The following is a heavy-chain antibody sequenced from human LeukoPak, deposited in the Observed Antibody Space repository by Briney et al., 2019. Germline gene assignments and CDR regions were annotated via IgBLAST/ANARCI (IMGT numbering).Heavy chain of an antibody. Sequence: PSETLSLTCTVSGYSISSGYYWGWIRQPPGKGLEWIGSIYHSGSTYYNPSLKSRVTISVDTSKNQFSLKLSSVTAADTAVYYCARGRAGGYDYLSPRGYYYYYMDVWGKGTTVTVSS. CDR1: GYSISSGYY. V-gene: IGHV4-38-2*02. CDR3: ARGRAGGYDYLSPRGYYYYYMDV. D-gene: IGHD5-12*01. J-gene: IGHJ6*03. CDR2: IYHSGST.